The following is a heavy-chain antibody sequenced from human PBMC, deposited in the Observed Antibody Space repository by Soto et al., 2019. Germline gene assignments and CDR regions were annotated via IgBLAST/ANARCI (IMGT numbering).Heavy chain of an antibody. J-gene: IGHJ6*02. CDR1: GDTVSSNSVA. D-gene: IGHD2-15*01. CDR2: TYYRSRWYS. Sequence: SQTLSLTCAGSGDTVSSNSVAWNWVRQSPSRGLEWLGRTYYRSRWYSDYAVSVRSRIDINADTSKNQVSLQLNSVTPEDTAVYYCARSEEDSDYYYYGMDVWGQGTTVTVS. V-gene: IGHV6-1*01. CDR3: ARSEEDSDYYYYGMDV.